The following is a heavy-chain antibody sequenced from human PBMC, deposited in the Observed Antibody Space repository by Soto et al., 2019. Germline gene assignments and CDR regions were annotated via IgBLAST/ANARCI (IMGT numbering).Heavy chain of an antibody. CDR1: GYTLTELS. Sequence: ASVKVSCKVSGYTLTELSMHWVRQAPGKGLEWMGGFDPEDGETIYAQKFQGRVTMTEDTSTDTAYMELSSLRSEDTAVCYCATGSLRGFWSGIPRAFDIWGQGTMVTVSS. CDR3: ATGSLRGFWSGIPRAFDI. J-gene: IGHJ3*02. V-gene: IGHV1-24*01. D-gene: IGHD3-3*01. CDR2: FDPEDGET.